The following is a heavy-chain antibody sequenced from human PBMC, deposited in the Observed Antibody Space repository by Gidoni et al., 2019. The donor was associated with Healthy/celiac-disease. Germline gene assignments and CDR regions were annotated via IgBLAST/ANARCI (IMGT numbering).Heavy chain of an antibody. V-gene: IGHV3-7*01. Sequence: EVQLVESGGGLVQPGGSLRLSCAASGFTFSSFWMSWVRQAPGKGLEWVANIKQDGSEKYYVDSVKGRFTISRDNAKNSLYLQMNSLRAEDTAVYYCAREADIVLMVYAMKAFDIWGQGTMVTVSS. J-gene: IGHJ3*02. D-gene: IGHD2-8*01. CDR2: IKQDGSEK. CDR3: AREADIVLMVYAMKAFDI. CDR1: GFTFSSFW.